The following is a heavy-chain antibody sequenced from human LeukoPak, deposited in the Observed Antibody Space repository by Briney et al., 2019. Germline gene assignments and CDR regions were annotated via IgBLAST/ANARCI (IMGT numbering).Heavy chain of an antibody. CDR3: ASTRRAAVAGRFDS. CDR2: IFYSGYT. Sequence: PSETLSLTCTVSGGSIRTTSSYWGWIRQPPGKGLEWIGSIFYSGYTYSNSSLESRVTMSVDESKNQFSLRVHFVSAADTAVYYCASTRRAAVAGRFDSWGQGTLVTVSS. D-gene: IGHD6-19*01. CDR1: GGSIRTTSSY. V-gene: IGHV4-39*07. J-gene: IGHJ4*02.